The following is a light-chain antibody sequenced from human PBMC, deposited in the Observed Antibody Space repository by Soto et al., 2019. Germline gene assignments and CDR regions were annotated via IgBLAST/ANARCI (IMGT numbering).Light chain of an antibody. Sequence: DIQMTQSPSTLSASVGDRVTITCRASQSISSLLAWSQQKPGKAPKFLIYKASSLQSGVPSRFSGSGSGTEVTLTITSLQPDDFATYYCHQYYSFPRTFGQGTKVEVK. J-gene: IGKJ1*01. CDR1: QSISSL. V-gene: IGKV1-5*03. CDR2: KAS. CDR3: HQYYSFPRT.